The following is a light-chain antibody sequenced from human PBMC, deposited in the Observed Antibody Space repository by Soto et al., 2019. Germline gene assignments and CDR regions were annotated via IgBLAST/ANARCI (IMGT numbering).Light chain of an antibody. J-gene: IGLJ1*01. Sequence: QSALTQPPSASGSPGQSVTISCPGTSSDVGGYNYVSWYQQHPGKAPKLMIYEVSKRPSGVPDRFSGSKSGNTASLTVSGLQAEDEADYYCSSYAGSNNLGVFGTGTKVTV. CDR3: SSYAGSNNLGV. V-gene: IGLV2-8*01. CDR2: EVS. CDR1: SSDVGGYNY.